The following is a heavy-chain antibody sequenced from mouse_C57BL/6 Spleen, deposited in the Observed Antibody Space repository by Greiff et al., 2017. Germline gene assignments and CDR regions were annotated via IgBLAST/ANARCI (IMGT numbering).Heavy chain of an antibody. Sequence: QVQLQQSGPELVKPGASVKLSCKASGYTFTSYDINWVKQRPGQGLEWIGGIYPSDGRTKYTEKFKGKATLTVDTSSNTAYMELNSLTSDVSAVYFCAREANWVFDYWGQGTTLTVSS. D-gene: IGHD4-1*01. J-gene: IGHJ2*01. CDR2: IYPSDGRT. CDR1: GYTFTSYD. CDR3: AREANWVFDY. V-gene: IGHV1-85*01.